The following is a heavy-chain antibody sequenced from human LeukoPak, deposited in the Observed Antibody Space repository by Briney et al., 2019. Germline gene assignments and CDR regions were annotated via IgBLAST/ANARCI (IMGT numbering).Heavy chain of an antibody. D-gene: IGHD2-2*01. CDR2: ISHSGST. V-gene: IGHV4-34*01. J-gene: IGHJ4*02. Sequence: PSETLSLTRAVSGGSFSGYYWSWIRQPPGKGLEWIGEISHSGSTNYKPSLKGRVTISVDTSKNQFSLRLSSVTAADTAVYYCARGAYCTSINCYGFDYWGQGTQVTASS. CDR1: GGSFSGYY. CDR3: ARGAYCTSINCYGFDY.